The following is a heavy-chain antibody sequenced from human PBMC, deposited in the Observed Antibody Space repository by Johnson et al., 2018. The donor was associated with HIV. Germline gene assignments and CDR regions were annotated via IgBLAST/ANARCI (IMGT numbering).Heavy chain of an antibody. CDR3: AKTYSGSNRDAFDI. CDR2: IRYDGSNK. D-gene: IGHD1-26*01. CDR1: AFTVSDNY. V-gene: IGHV3-30*02. J-gene: IGHJ3*02. Sequence: QVQLVESGGGLIQPGGSLRLSCAASAFTVSDNYLSWVRQAPGKGLEWMTLIRYDGSNKYYADSVKGRFTISRDNSKNTQDLQMNSLRAEDTAVYYCAKTYSGSNRDAFDIWGRGTRVTVSS.